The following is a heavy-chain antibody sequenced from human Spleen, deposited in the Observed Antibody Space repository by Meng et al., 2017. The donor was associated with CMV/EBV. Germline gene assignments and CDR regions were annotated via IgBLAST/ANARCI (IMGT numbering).Heavy chain of an antibody. CDR3: ARRSIGYSSGWYYFDY. V-gene: IGHV4-34*01. CDR2: INHSGST. CDR1: GRAFSGYY. D-gene: IGHD6-19*01. Sequence: YGRAFSGYYGSWIRQPPGKGLEWIGEINHSGSTNYNPSLKSRVTISVDTSKNQFSLKLSSVTAADTAVYYCARRSIGYSSGWYYFDYWGQGTLVTVSS. J-gene: IGHJ4*02.